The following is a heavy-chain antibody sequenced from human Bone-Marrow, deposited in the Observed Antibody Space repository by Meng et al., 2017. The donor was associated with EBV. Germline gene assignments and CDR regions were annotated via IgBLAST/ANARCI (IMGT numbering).Heavy chain of an antibody. V-gene: IGHV1-3*01. CDR3: AASPGDPRAGIDS. CDR2: INAAIANT. J-gene: IGHJ5*01. CDR1: GYSFTTYA. D-gene: IGHD4-17*01. Sequence: LAPSGAELKKSGASVKVFCKGPGYSFTTYAIHWVRQAPGQRLEWMGWINAAIANTKYSQRLHDRLTITSDTSANTVYMELSSLTSEDTALYYCAASPGDPRAGIDSWGQGTLVTVSS.